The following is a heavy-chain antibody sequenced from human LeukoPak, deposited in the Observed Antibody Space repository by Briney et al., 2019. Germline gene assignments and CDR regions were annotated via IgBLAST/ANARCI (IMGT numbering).Heavy chain of an antibody. V-gene: IGHV3-23*01. D-gene: IGHD4-17*01. CDR2: ISGSGGST. CDR1: GLTFSSYA. Sequence: GGSLRLSCAASGLTFSSYAMSWVRQAPGKGLEWVSAISGSGGSTYYAGSVKGRFTISRDNSKNTLYLQMNSLRAEDTAVYYCAKDPLATVTIFDYWGQGTLVTVSS. J-gene: IGHJ4*02. CDR3: AKDPLATVTIFDY.